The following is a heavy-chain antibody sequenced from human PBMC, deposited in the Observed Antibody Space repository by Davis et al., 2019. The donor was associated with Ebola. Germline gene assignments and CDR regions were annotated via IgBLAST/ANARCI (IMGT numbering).Heavy chain of an antibody. CDR3: TTGRRRHITMIVVATDY. V-gene: IGHV3-53*01. Sequence: GESLKIPCAASGFTVSSNYMSWVRQAPGKGLEWVPVIYSGGSTYYADSVKGRFTISSDNSKNTLYLQMNSLKTEDTAVYYCTTGRRRHITMIVVATDYWGQGTLVTVSS. CDR2: IYSGGST. CDR1: GFTVSSNY. J-gene: IGHJ4*02. D-gene: IGHD3-22*01.